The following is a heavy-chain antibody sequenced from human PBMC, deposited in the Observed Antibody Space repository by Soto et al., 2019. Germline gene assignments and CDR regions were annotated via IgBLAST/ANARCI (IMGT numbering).Heavy chain of an antibody. V-gene: IGHV4-30-2*01. J-gene: IGHJ4*02. CDR3: ARYCSSTSCYASEGFDY. D-gene: IGHD2-2*01. CDR2: IYHSGST. Sequence: TLSHTCAVSGGSSSSGGYSWSWIRQPPGKGLEWIGYIYHSGSTYYNPSLKSRVTISVDRSKNQFSLKLSSVTAADTAVYYCARYCSSTSCYASEGFDYWGQGTLVTVSS. CDR1: GGSSSSGGYS.